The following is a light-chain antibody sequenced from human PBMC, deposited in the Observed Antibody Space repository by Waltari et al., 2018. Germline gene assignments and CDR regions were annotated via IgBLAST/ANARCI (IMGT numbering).Light chain of an antibody. J-gene: IGLJ2*01. Sequence: QSALTQPASVSGSPGQSIAISCTGTSSDIGAYYSVPWYQQCPGKAPELIIYDVNSRPSGVSSRFSGPKSGTTASLTISGLQFEDEADYYCMSYTTSTTVIFGGGTKLTVL. V-gene: IGLV2-14*03. CDR2: DVN. CDR3: MSYTTSTTVI. CDR1: SSDIGAYYS.